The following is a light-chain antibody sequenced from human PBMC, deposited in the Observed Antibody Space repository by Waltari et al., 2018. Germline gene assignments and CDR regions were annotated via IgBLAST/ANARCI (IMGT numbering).Light chain of an antibody. J-gene: IGLJ2*01. CDR1: SGHSSYA. Sequence: QPVVTQSSSASASLGASVKLTCPLDSGHSSYAVAWYQLQAEKGPRVLMKINSDGSHSKGDEIADRFSGSSSGAGRFLSISSVQSEDEADYYCQTWGTGFVIFGGGTKLTVL. CDR3: QTWGTGFVI. CDR2: INSDGSH. V-gene: IGLV4-69*02.